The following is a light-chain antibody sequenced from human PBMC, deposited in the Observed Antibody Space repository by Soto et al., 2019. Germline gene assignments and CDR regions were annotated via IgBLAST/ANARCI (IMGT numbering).Light chain of an antibody. CDR2: AAS. J-gene: IGKJ1*01. CDR1: QGISND. V-gene: IGKV1-27*01. CDR3: QKYNSAPMWT. Sequence: DIQMTQSPSSLSASVGDRVTITCRASQGISNDLAWYQQKPGKVPKLLIYAASTLQLGVPARFSGSGSGTDFPLNISSLQPEDVATYYCQKYNSAPMWTFGQGTKVEIK.